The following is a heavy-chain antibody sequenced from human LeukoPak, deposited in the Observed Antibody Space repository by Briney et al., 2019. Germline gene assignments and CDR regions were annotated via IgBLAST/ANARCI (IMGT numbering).Heavy chain of an antibody. CDR3: ARFTYSTSWYYFYGMDV. J-gene: IGHJ6*02. D-gene: IGHD6-13*01. V-gene: IGHV3-48*03. CDR1: GFTFSSYE. Sequence: GGSLTLSCAASGFTFSSYEMNWVRQAPGKGLEGVSCISSGGSTIHYADSVKGRFTISRDNAKNSLYLQMNSLTAEDTAVYYCARFTYSTSWYYFYGMDVWGQGTTVIVSS. CDR2: ISSGGSTI.